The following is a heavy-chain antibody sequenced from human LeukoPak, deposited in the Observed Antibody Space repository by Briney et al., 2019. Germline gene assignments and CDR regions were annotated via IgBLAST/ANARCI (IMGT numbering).Heavy chain of an antibody. Sequence: PGGSLRLSCAASDFTFGSYAMSWVRQAPGKGLEWVSVTSGSDDGTHYADSVKGRFIISRDNSKNTLYLQMNSLRVEDTAVYYCTKDIITGFSSGWYFAYWGQGTLVTVSS. CDR3: TKDIITGFSSGWYFAY. D-gene: IGHD6-13*01. CDR2: TSGSDDGT. CDR1: DFTFGSYA. J-gene: IGHJ4*02. V-gene: IGHV3-23*01.